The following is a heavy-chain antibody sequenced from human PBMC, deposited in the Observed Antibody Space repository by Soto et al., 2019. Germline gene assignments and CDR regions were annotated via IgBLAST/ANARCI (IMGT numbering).Heavy chain of an antibody. CDR1: GGTSSSYA. J-gene: IGHJ4*02. D-gene: IGHD1-1*01. V-gene: IGHV1-69*13. CDR3: ARDDRGNIDY. CDR2: IIPIFGTA. Sequence: ASVKVSCKASGGTSSSYAISWVRQAPGQGLEWMGGIIPIFGTANYAQKFQGRVTITADESTSTAYMELSSLGSEDTAVYYCARDDRGNIDYWGQGTLVTVSS.